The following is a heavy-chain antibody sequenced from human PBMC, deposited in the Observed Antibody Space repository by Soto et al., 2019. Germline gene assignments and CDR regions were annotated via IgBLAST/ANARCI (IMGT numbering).Heavy chain of an antibody. V-gene: IGHV2-26*01. J-gene: IGHJ3*02. Sequence: QVTLKESGPVLVKTTETLTLTCTVSGFSLSNARMGVSWIRQPPGKALEWLAHIFSNDEKSYSTSLKSRLTISKDTSNSQVVLTTTNMDPVDTATYYCARIRFLYYYDSRDAFDIWGQGTMVTVSS. D-gene: IGHD3-22*01. CDR3: ARIRFLYYYDSRDAFDI. CDR2: IFSNDEK. CDR1: GFSLSNARMG.